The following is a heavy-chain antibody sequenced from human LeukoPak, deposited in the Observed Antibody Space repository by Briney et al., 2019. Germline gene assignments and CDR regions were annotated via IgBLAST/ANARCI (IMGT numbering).Heavy chain of an antibody. CDR2: IYYSGST. D-gene: IGHD6-19*01. CDR1: GGSISSSSNY. CDR3: ARRRIAVPYFYYYGMDV. V-gene: IGHV4-39*07. J-gene: IGHJ6*02. Sequence: SETLSLTCSVSGGSISSSSNYWGWIRQPPGKGLEWIGSIYYSGSTYYNPSLKSRITISVDTSKNQFSLKLSSVTAADTAVYYCARRRIAVPYFYYYGMDVWGRGTTVTVSS.